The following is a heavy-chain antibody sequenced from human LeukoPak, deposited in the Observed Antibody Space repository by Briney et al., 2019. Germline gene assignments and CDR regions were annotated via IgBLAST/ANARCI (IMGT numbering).Heavy chain of an antibody. CDR1: GGTFSSYA. Sequence: ASVKVSCKASGGTFSSYAISWARQAPGQGLEWMGRIIPILGIANYAQKFQGRVTITADKSTSTAYMELSSLRSEDTAVYYCARDPNYYDSSGQGIDYWGQGTLVTVSS. J-gene: IGHJ4*02. D-gene: IGHD3-22*01. CDR2: IIPILGIA. V-gene: IGHV1-69*04. CDR3: ARDPNYYDSSGQGIDY.